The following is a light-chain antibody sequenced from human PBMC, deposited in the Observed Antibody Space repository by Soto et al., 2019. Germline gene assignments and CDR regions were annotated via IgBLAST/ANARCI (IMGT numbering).Light chain of an antibody. V-gene: IGKV3-20*01. CDR3: QQYGGSPQT. J-gene: IGKJ1*01. CDR1: QNVSKY. Sequence: EIVLTQSPGTLALSPGEGATLSCRASQNVSKYLAWYQQKPGQAPRLLIYGASSRATGIPDSFSGSGSGTDFTLTISRLEPEDFAVYYCQQYGGSPQTFGQGTKVDI. CDR2: GAS.